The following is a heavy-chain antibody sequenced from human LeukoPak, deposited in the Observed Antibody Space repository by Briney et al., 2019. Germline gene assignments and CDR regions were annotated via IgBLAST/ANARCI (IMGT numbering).Heavy chain of an antibody. Sequence: GGSLRLSCAASGFTFSSYEMNWVRQAPGKGLEWVSYISSSGSTIYYADSVKGRFTISRDNAKNSLYLQMNSLRAEDTAVYYCAKDRVLGAFDIWGQGTMVTVSS. CDR1: GFTFSSYE. D-gene: IGHD3-10*02. CDR3: AKDRVLGAFDI. CDR2: ISSSGSTI. V-gene: IGHV3-48*03. J-gene: IGHJ3*02.